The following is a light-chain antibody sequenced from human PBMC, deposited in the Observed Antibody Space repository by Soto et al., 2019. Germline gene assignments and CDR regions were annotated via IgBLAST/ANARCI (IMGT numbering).Light chain of an antibody. CDR1: SSDVAYYNY. CDR3: SSFTNSILV. Sequence: QSVLTQPASVSESPGQSITISCTGTSSDVAYYNYVSWYQQHPGKAPKLLIYEVTNRPSGTSNRFSGSKSGNTASLTISGLQAEDEADYYCSSFTNSILVFGGGTKVTVL. V-gene: IGLV2-14*01. J-gene: IGLJ3*02. CDR2: EVT.